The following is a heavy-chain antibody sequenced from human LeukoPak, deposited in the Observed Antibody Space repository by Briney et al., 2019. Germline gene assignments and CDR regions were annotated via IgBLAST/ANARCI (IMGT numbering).Heavy chain of an antibody. V-gene: IGHV1-46*01. D-gene: IGHD3-22*01. CDR3: ARVEGYDSSGYLYYFDY. J-gene: IGHJ4*02. CDR2: INPHGGST. Sequence: ASVKVSCKTSGYTFANHYMHWVRQAPGQGLEWMGIINPHGGSTSYAQKFQGRITMTRDTSTSTVYMELSSLRSEDTAVYYCARVEGYDSSGYLYYFDYWGQGTLVTVSS. CDR1: GYTFANHY.